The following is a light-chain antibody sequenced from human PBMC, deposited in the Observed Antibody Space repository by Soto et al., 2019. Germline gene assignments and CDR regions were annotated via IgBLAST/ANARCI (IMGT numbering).Light chain of an antibody. Sequence: ILFTHSQSSLSASVGDRVTINRRASQGIDTSLARHQQTPGKAPKLLIYAASNFQSGVPSRFSGSGSGTHFTLTISSLQPEDFATYYCQQLHGYPITFGQGTRLE. J-gene: IGKJ5*01. V-gene: IGKV1-9*01. CDR2: AAS. CDR1: QGIDTS. CDR3: QQLHGYPIT.